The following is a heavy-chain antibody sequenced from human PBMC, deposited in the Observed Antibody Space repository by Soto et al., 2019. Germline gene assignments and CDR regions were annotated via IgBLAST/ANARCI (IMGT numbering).Heavy chain of an antibody. CDR1: GGTFSSYA. V-gene: IGHV1-69*12. J-gene: IGHJ6*02. CDR2: IIPIFGTA. CDR3: AREATGTTDYYYGMDV. Sequence: QVQLVQSGAVVKKPGSSVKVSGKDSGGTFSSYAISWVRQAPGQGLEWMGGIIPIFGTANYAQKFQGRVTSTADESTSTADMELSSLRSEDTAVYYCAREATGTTDYYYGMDVWGQGTTVTVSS. D-gene: IGHD1-1*01.